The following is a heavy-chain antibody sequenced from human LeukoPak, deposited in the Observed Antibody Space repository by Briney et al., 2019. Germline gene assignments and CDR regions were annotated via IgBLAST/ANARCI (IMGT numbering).Heavy chain of an antibody. D-gene: IGHD3-10*01. Sequence: TSETLSLTCAVYGGSFSGYYWSWIRQPPGKGLEWIGEINHSGSTNYNPSLKSRVTISVDTSKNQFSLKLSSVTAADTAVYYCARQVRVRTYYYGSGRYPNWFDPWGQGTLVTVSS. CDR2: INHSGST. V-gene: IGHV4-34*01. CDR1: GGSFSGYY. CDR3: ARQVRVRTYYYGSGRYPNWFDP. J-gene: IGHJ5*02.